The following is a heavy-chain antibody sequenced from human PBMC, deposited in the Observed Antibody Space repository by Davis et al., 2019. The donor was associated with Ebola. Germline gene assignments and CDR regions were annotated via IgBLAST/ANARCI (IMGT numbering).Heavy chain of an antibody. Sequence: GESLKISCAASGFTFSNAWMSWVRQAPGKGLEWVAVISYDGSNKYYADSVKGRFTISRDNSKNTLYLQMNSLRAEDTAVYYCARKSGPDYWGQGTLVTVSS. CDR2: ISYDGSNK. CDR3: ARKSGPDY. D-gene: IGHD1-1*01. CDR1: GFTFSNAW. V-gene: IGHV3-30-3*01. J-gene: IGHJ4*02.